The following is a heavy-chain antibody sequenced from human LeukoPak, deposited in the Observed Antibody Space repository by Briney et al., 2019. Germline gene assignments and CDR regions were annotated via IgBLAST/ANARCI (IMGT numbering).Heavy chain of an antibody. D-gene: IGHD6-13*01. V-gene: IGHV3-30-3*01. CDR3: ARGYSSSWYGHFDY. CDR1: GFTFSSYA. J-gene: IGHJ4*02. Sequence: GRSLRLSCAASGFTFSSYAMHWVRQAPGKGLEWVAVISYDGSNEYYADSVKGRFTISRDNSKNTLYLQMNSLRAEDTAVYYCARGYSSSWYGHFDYWGQGTLVTVSS. CDR2: ISYDGSNE.